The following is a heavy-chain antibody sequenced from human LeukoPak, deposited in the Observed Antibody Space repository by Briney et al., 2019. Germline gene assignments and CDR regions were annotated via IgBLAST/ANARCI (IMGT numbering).Heavy chain of an antibody. CDR2: ISDGGTP. CDR1: GFTVSSTY. J-gene: IGHJ3*02. CDR3: AREYYDNSGGEDAFDI. V-gene: IGHV3-53*01. D-gene: IGHD3-22*01. Sequence: GGSLRLSCAASGFTVSSTYMSWVRQPPGKGLEWISIISDGGTPYYADSVKGRFTISRGNSNNTLYLQMNSLRAEDTAMYYCAREYYDNSGGEDAFDIWGPGTMVTVSS.